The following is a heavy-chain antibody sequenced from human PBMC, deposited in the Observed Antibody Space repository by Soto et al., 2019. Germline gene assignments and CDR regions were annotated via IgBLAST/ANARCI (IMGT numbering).Heavy chain of an antibody. V-gene: IGHV5-51*01. CDR2: ILPGDSYT. CDR3: ATLAGSGGYRDLYFDK. J-gene: IGHJ4*02. D-gene: IGHD1-26*01. CDR1: GYIFATHW. Sequence: GESLKISCKGSGYIFATHWIGWVRQMPGKGLEWMAIILPGDSYTTYSPSLQGQVTVSADQSISTVYLQWSSLKASDTAIYYCATLAGSGGYRDLYFDKWGQGTPVTVSS.